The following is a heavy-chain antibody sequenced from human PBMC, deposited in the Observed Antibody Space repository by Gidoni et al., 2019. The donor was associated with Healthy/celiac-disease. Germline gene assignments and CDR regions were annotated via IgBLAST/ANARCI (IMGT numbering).Heavy chain of an antibody. D-gene: IGHD6-13*01. CDR2: INHSGST. CDR1: GGSFSGYY. Sequence: QVQLQQWGAGLLKPSETLSLTCAVYGGSFSGYYWSWIRQPPGKGLEWIGEINHSGSTNYNPSLKSRVTISVDTSKNQFSLKLSSVTAADTAVYYCASIAAAGTGSFWFDPWGQGTLVTVSS. J-gene: IGHJ5*02. V-gene: IGHV4-34*01. CDR3: ASIAAAGTGSFWFDP.